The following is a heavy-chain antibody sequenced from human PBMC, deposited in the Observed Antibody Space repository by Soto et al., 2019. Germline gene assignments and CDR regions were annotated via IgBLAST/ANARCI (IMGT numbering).Heavy chain of an antibody. V-gene: IGHV2-5*02. CDR1: GFSLSTTRVG. J-gene: IGHJ4*02. CDR2: IYWDDDK. CDR3: AHIDYSSTLDY. D-gene: IGHD4-4*01. Sequence: QITLEESGPTLVKPTQTLTLTCTFSGFSLSTTRVGVGWIRQPPGKALEWLALIYWDDDKRYSPSLKSRLTXTRXTPKNQVVPTMTNMDPVDTATYYCAHIDYSSTLDYWGQGTLVTVSS.